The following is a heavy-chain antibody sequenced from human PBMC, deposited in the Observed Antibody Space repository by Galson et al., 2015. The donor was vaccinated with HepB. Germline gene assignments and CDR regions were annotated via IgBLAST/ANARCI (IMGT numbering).Heavy chain of an antibody. CDR2: IIYDGSDK. V-gene: IGHV3-33*01. Sequence: LRLSCAASGFTFSTYGMHWVRQAPGKGLELVALIIYDGSDKYYADSVKGRFTISRDNSKNTLYLEMNSLRVEDTSIYFCARRGSVVAPAVDAYDMWGQGTVVTVSS. CDR3: ARRGSVVAPAVDAYDM. J-gene: IGHJ3*02. D-gene: IGHD2-2*01. CDR1: GFTFSTYG.